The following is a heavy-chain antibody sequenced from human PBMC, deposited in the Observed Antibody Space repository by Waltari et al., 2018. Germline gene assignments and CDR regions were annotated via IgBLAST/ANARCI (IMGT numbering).Heavy chain of an antibody. CDR1: GSSMSRSDW. Sequence: QMQLQESGPGLVKPSGTLSLTCTVPGSSMSRSDWWSWVRQTPGKGLEWIGQIQRSGRTHYNPSFESRVTISIDTSKNQFSLKVTSTTAADTAVYYCARDRGRGIYLDSWGRGTLVTVSP. CDR2: IQRSGRT. D-gene: IGHD2-15*01. CDR3: ARDRGRGIYLDS. V-gene: IGHV4-4*02. J-gene: IGHJ4*02.